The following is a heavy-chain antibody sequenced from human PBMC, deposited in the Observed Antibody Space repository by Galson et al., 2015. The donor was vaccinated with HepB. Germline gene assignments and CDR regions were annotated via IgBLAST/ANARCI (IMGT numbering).Heavy chain of an antibody. V-gene: IGHV3-23*01. CDR3: AKDQEPIAVADGFDY. CDR1: GFTFSSYA. J-gene: IGHJ4*02. Sequence: SLRLSCAASGFTFSSYAMSWVRQAPGKGLEWVSVISGSGGSTYYADSVKGRFTISRDNSKNTLYLQMNSLRAEDTAVYYCAKDQEPIAVADGFDYWGQGTLVTVSS. D-gene: IGHD6-19*01. CDR2: ISGSGGST.